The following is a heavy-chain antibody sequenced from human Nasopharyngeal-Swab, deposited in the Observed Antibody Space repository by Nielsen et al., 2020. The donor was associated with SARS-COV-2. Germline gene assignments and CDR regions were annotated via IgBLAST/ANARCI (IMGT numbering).Heavy chain of an antibody. CDR3: ARGGRGIFGVVTNFDY. J-gene: IGHJ4*02. D-gene: IGHD3-3*01. V-gene: IGHV4-59*13. CDR2: IYYSGST. Sequence: PGKGLEWIGYIYYSGSTNYNPSLKSRVTISVDTSKNQFSLKLSSVTAADTAVYYCARGGRGIFGVVTNFDYWGQGTLVNVSS.